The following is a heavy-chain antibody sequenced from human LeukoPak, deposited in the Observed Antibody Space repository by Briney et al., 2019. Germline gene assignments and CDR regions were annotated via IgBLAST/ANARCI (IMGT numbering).Heavy chain of an antibody. CDR2: IYYSGST. Sequence: PSETLSLTCTVSGGSISSSSYFWGWIRQPPGRGLQWIGTIYYSGSTYYNPSLKSRLTISISTSRNQFSLRLSSVTAVDMALYYCARSFAPSRRGAFDIWGQGAMVTVSS. V-gene: IGHV4-39*01. D-gene: IGHD6-13*01. CDR1: GGSISSSSYF. J-gene: IGHJ3*02. CDR3: ARSFAPSRRGAFDI.